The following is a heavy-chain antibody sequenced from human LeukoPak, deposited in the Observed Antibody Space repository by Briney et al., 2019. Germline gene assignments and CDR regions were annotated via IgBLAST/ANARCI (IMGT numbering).Heavy chain of an antibody. V-gene: IGHV3-30*18. CDR3: AKELSYYYYDYMDV. CDR1: GFTFSSYG. CDR2: ISYGGSNK. Sequence: HPGGSLRLSCAAPGFTFSSYGMHWARHAPGKGLEGGAHISYGGSNKFYADSVKGRFTISRDNSKNTLYLQMNSLRAEDTAVYYCAKELSYYYYDYMDVWGKGTTVTVSS. J-gene: IGHJ6*03.